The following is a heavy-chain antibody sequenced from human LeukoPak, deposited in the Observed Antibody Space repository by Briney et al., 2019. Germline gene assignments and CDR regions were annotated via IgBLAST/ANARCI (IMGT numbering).Heavy chain of an antibody. CDR3: ARGVRRWLGSNWFDP. V-gene: IGHV4-34*01. Sequence: SSETLSLTCAVYGGSFSGYYWSWIRQPPGKGLEWIGEINHSGSTNYNPSLKSRVTISVDTSKNQFSLKLSSVTAADTAVYYCARGVRRWLGSNWFDPWGQGTLVTVSS. D-gene: IGHD6-19*01. J-gene: IGHJ5*02. CDR1: GGSFSGYY. CDR2: INHSGST.